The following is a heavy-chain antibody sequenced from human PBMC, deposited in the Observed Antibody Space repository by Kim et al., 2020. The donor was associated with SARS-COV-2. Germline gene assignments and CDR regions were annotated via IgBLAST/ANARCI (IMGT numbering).Heavy chain of an antibody. V-gene: IGHV1-2*06. Sequence: ASVKVSCKASGYTFTGYYMHWVRQAPGQGLEWMGRINPNSGGTNYAQKFQGRVTMTRDTSISTAYMELSRLRSGDTAVYYFARPPLGVATIGDFDYWGQGTLVTVSS. D-gene: IGHD5-12*01. CDR2: INPNSGGT. CDR1: GYTFTGYY. J-gene: IGHJ4*02. CDR3: ARPPLGVATIGDFDY.